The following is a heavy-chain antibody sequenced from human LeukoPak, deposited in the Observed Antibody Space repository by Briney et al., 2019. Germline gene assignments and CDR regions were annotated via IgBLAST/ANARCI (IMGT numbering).Heavy chain of an antibody. V-gene: IGHV4-59*08. CDR2: MYYSGSA. Sequence: SETLSLTCTVSGGSITDYYWSWIRHSSGKGLEWIGYMYYSGSAYYSPSLKTRVTISVDTSKNQFSLKLTSVTAADTAVYYCARSTFSSNWNLWGQGTLVTVSS. CDR3: ARSTFSSNWNL. CDR1: GGSITDYY. D-gene: IGHD6-13*01. J-gene: IGHJ4*02.